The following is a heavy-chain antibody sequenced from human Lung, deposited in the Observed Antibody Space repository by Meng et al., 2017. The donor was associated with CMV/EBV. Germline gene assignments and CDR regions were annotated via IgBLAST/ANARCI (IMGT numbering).Heavy chain of an antibody. CDR1: GFTFSIYG. D-gene: IGHD6-19*01. CDR2: IRYDGNNK. CDR3: ASYTQAWYNSGS. Sequence: GGSXRLXXAASGFTFSIYGMHWVRQAPGKGLEWVAFIRYDGNNKYYRDSVKGRFTISRDNSKNTLYLQMNRLRPDDTAVYYCASYTQAWYNSGSWGQGTLLTVSS. J-gene: IGHJ4*02. V-gene: IGHV3-30*02.